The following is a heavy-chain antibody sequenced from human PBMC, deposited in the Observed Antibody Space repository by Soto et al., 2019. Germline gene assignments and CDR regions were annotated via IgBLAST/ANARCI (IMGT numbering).Heavy chain of an antibody. Sequence: QVPLVQSGAEVKKPGASVKVSCKASGYTFTAFAIHWVRQAPGLRPEWMGWINAGNGNTKSSQKFQGRVTITMDTSARAAYVELMSLRSEDTAVYYCAREAPFHGSGMYGDGMDVWGQGTTVTVSS. V-gene: IGHV1-3*01. D-gene: IGHD3-10*01. CDR2: INAGNGNT. CDR3: AREAPFHGSGMYGDGMDV. CDR1: GYTFTAFA. J-gene: IGHJ6*02.